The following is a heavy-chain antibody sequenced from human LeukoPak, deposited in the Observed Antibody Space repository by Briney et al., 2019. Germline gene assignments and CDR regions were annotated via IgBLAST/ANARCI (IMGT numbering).Heavy chain of an antibody. CDR1: GFTFSSYG. CDR2: ISGSDGNT. Sequence: GGSLRLSCAASGFTFSSYGMSWVRQAPGKGLEWVSAISGSDGNTYYADSVKGRFTISRDNSKNTLYLQMNSLRAEDTAVYYCARDSSTDDFWSGYGDYWGQGTLVTVSS. V-gene: IGHV3-23*01. CDR3: ARDSSTDDFWSGYGDY. J-gene: IGHJ4*02. D-gene: IGHD3-3*01.